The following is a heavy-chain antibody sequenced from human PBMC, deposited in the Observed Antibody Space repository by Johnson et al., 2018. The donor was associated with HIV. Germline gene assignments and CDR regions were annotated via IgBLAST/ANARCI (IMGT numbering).Heavy chain of an antibody. CDR1: GFTFSSYG. CDR2: ISYDGSNK. V-gene: IGHV3-30*19. D-gene: IGHD3-10*01. J-gene: IGHJ3*02. CDR3: ARHLRGVNAFDI. Sequence: QVQLVESGGGVVQPGGSLRLSCAASGFTFSSYGMHWVRQAPGKGLEWVAVISYDGSNKYYADSVKGRFTISRDNSKNTLYLQMNSLRAEDTAVYYCARHLRGVNAFDIWGQGTMVTVSS.